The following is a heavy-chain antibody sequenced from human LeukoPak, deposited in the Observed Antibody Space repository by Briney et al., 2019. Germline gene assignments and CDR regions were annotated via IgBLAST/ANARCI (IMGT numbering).Heavy chain of an antibody. J-gene: IGHJ4*02. CDR3: ARHDLHSSSWYYFDY. Sequence: PSETLSLTCTVSGGSITRSSYYWGWIRQSPGKGLEWIGTIYYSGSTYYNPSLKSRVTISVDTSKNQFSLKLSSVTAADTAVYYCARHDLHSSSWYYFDYWGQGTLVTVSS. CDR2: IYYSGST. CDR1: GGSITRSSYY. D-gene: IGHD6-13*01. V-gene: IGHV4-39*01.